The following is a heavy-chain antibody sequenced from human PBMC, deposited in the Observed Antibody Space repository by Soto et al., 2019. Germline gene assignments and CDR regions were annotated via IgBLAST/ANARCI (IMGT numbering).Heavy chain of an antibody. V-gene: IGHV3-30-3*01. Sequence: LRLSCAASGFTFSSSAMHWVRQAPGKGLEWVAVISYDGSNTYYADSVKGRFTISRDNSKNTLYVQVNSLRAEDTAVYYCARDVGAGATLYYYYGMDVWGQGTTVTVSS. D-gene: IGHD1-26*01. CDR1: GFTFSSSA. J-gene: IGHJ6*02. CDR2: ISYDGSNT. CDR3: ARDVGAGATLYYYYGMDV.